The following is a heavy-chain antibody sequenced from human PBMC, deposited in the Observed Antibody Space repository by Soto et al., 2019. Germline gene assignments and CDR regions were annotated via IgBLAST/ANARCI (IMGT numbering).Heavy chain of an antibody. CDR1: GGSISSSSYY. CDR3: ARLRLGQWLGFDY. Sequence: SETLSLTCTVSGGSISSSSYYWGWIRQPPGKGLEWIGSIYYSGSTYYNPSLKSRVTISVDTSKNQFSLKLSSVTAADTAVYYCARLRLGQWLGFDYWGQGTLVTVSS. V-gene: IGHV4-39*01. CDR2: IYYSGST. J-gene: IGHJ4*02. D-gene: IGHD6-19*01.